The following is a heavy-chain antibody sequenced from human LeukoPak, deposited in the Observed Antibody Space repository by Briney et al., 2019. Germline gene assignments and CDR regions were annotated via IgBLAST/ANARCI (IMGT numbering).Heavy chain of an antibody. V-gene: IGHV3-30*03. D-gene: IGHD3-16*01. CDR2: ISYDGSNK. J-gene: IGHJ3*02. CDR3: ARDLAHDSFDI. CDR1: GFTFSSYG. Sequence: GGSLRLSCAASGFTFSSYGMHWVRQAPGKGLEWVAVISYDGSNKYYADSVKGRFTISRDNSKNTLYLQMNSLRAEDTAIYYCARDLAHDSFDIWGQGTMLTVSS.